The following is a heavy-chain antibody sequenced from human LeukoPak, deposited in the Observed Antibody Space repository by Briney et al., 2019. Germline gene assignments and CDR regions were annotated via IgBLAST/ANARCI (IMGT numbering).Heavy chain of an antibody. D-gene: IGHD3-22*01. J-gene: IGHJ5*02. V-gene: IGHV4-34*01. CDR2: INHSGST. CDR3: ARVNYYDSSGYGNWFDP. CDR1: GGSFSGYY. Sequence: SETLSLTCAVYGGSFSGYYWSWIRQPPGKGLEWIGEINHSGSTNYNPSLKSRVTISVDTSKNQFSLKLSSVTAADTAVYYCARVNYYDSSGYGNWFDPWGQGTLVTVSS.